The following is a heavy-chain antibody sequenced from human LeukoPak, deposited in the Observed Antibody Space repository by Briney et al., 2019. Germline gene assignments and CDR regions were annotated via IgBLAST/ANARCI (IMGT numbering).Heavy chain of an antibody. CDR2: INPNSGGT. D-gene: IGHD6-13*01. Sequence: GASVKVSCKASGYTFTGYYMHWVRQAPGQGLEWMGWINPNSGGTNYAQKFQGRVTMTRDTSISTAYMELSRLRSDDTAVYYCARVFLAAAGPFDYWGQGTLVTVSS. V-gene: IGHV1-2*02. J-gene: IGHJ4*02. CDR3: ARVFLAAAGPFDY. CDR1: GYTFTGYY.